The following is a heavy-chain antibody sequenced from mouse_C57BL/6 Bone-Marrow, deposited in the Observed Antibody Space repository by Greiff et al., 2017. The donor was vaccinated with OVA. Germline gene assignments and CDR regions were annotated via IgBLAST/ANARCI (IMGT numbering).Heavy chain of an antibody. CDR3: TYYSNYAYYFDY. Sequence: EVQVVESGGGLVQPGGSMKLSCVASGFTFSNYWMNWVRQSPEKGLEWVAQIRLKSDNYATHYVESVKGRFTISRDDSKSSVYLQMNNLRAEDTGIYYCTYYSNYAYYFDYWGQGTTLTVSS. CDR2: IRLKSDNYAT. CDR1: GFTFSNYW. V-gene: IGHV6-3*01. D-gene: IGHD2-5*01. J-gene: IGHJ2*01.